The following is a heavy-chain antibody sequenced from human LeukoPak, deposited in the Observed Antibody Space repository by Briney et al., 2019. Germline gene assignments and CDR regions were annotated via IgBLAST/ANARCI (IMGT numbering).Heavy chain of an antibody. J-gene: IGHJ4*02. Sequence: PSETLSLTCTVSGGSISNYYWTFIRQPAGKGLEWIGRIYTSGHTNYSPALRSRVTMSIDTSKNQFSLKLSSVTAADTAVYYCARDTYYYGSGSYYNICFDYWGQGTLVTVSS. V-gene: IGHV4-4*07. D-gene: IGHD3-10*01. CDR2: IYTSGHT. CDR3: ARDTYYYGSGSYYNICFDY. CDR1: GGSISNYY.